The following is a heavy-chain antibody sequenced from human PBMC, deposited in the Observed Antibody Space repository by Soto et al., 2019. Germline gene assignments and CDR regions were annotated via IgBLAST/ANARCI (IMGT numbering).Heavy chain of an antibody. CDR3: ARDRQWLVSSDFDI. Sequence: ASVKVSCKASGYRFTSYGISWVRQAPGQGLEWLGWISAYDDNTKYAQTLQGRVSMSTDTSTNTAYMELRSLRSDDTAMYYCARDRQWLVSSDFDIWGQGTMGTGSS. V-gene: IGHV1-18*01. J-gene: IGHJ3*02. CDR2: ISAYDDNT. D-gene: IGHD6-19*01. CDR1: GYRFTSYG.